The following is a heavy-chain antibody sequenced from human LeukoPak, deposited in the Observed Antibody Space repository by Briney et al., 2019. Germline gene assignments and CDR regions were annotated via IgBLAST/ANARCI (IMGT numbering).Heavy chain of an antibody. V-gene: IGHV3-7*01. CDR1: GFPFSSYW. Sequence: GGSLRLSCVASGFPFSSYWMSWVRQAPGKGLEWVANIKQDGSEKYYVDSVKGRFTISRGNAKNSLYLQMNSLRAEDTAVYYCARAGYSYADYWGQGTLVTVSS. D-gene: IGHD5-18*01. CDR3: ARAGYSYADY. CDR2: IKQDGSEK. J-gene: IGHJ4*02.